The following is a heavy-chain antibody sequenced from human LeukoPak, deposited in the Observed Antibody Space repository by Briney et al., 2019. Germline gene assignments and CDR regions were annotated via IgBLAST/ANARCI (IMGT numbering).Heavy chain of an antibody. Sequence: SVKVSCKASGGTFSSYAISWVRQAPGQGLEWTGGIIPIFGTANYAQKFQGRVTITTDESTSTAYMELSSLRSEDTAVYYCASLRTGTNNWFDPWGQGTLVTVSS. CDR2: IIPIFGTA. CDR3: ASLRTGTNNWFDP. J-gene: IGHJ5*02. D-gene: IGHD1-1*01. V-gene: IGHV1-69*05. CDR1: GGTFSSYA.